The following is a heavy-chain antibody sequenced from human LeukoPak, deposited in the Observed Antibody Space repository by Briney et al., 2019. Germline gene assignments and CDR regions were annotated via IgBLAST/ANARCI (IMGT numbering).Heavy chain of an antibody. Sequence: GGSLRLSCAASGFTFSSYSMNWVRQAPGKGLEWVSYISSSSSTIYYADSVKGRFTISRDNAKNSLYLQMNSLRAEDTAVYYCARGTIVVVPAAKGGDYWGQGTLVTVSS. V-gene: IGHV3-48*01. D-gene: IGHD2-2*01. CDR3: ARGTIVVVPAAKGGDY. CDR1: GFTFSSYS. J-gene: IGHJ4*02. CDR2: ISSSSSTI.